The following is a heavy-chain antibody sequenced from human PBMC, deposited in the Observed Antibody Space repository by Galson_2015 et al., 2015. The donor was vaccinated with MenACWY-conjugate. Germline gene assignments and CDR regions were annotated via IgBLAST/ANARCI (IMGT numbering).Heavy chain of an antibody. J-gene: IGHJ4*02. Sequence: SLRLSCAASGFMFSSYDMNWVRQAPRKGPEWVAYISNSGRTIHYADSVKGRFTISRDNADNSLYLQMNSLRDEDTAVYYCARETIVVPSDYWGQGSLVTVSS. CDR1: GFMFSSYD. CDR3: ARETIVVPSDY. CDR2: ISNSGRTI. V-gene: IGHV3-48*02. D-gene: IGHD3-10*01.